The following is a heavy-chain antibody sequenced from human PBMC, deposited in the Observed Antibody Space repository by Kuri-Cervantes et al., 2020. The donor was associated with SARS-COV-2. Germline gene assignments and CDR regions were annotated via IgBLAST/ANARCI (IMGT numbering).Heavy chain of an antibody. J-gene: IGHJ4*02. V-gene: IGHV3-23*01. Sequence: GESLKISCAASGFTFSSHAMSWVRQAPGKGLEWVSAISGSGGSTYYADSVKGRFTISRDNSKNTLYLQMNSLRAEDTAVYYCAKKFESSGIAAAGTEMYFDYWGQGTLVTVSS. CDR2: ISGSGGST. CDR3: AKKFESSGIAAAGTEMYFDY. CDR1: GFTFSSHA. D-gene: IGHD6-13*01.